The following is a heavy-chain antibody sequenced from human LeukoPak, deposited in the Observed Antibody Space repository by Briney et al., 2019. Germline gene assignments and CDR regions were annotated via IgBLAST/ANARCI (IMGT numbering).Heavy chain of an antibody. D-gene: IGHD2-2*01. CDR3: ARVVVGRVVPAAIPTPYYYYMDV. CDR1: GFTFSSYW. V-gene: IGHV3-7*01. Sequence: GGSLRLSCAASGFTFSSYWMSWVRQAPGKGLEWVANIKQDGSEKYYVDSVKGRFTISRDNAKNSLYLQMNSLRAEDTAVYYCARVVVGRVVPAAIPTPYYYYMDVWGKGTTVTVSS. CDR2: IKQDGSEK. J-gene: IGHJ6*03.